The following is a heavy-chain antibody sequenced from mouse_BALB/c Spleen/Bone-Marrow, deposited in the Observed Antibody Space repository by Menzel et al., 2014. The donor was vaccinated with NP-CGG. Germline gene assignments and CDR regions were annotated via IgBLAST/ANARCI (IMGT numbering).Heavy chain of an antibody. J-gene: IGHJ4*01. Sequence: VQLQQPGPELVKPGASVKMSCKAPGYTFTSYVMHWVKQKPGQGLEWIGYINPYNDGTKYNEKFKGKATLTSDKSSSTAYMELSSLTSEDSAVYYCARGGYYGYYAMDYWGQGTSVTVSS. V-gene: IGHV1-14*01. CDR1: GYTFTSYV. CDR2: INPYNDGT. CDR3: ARGGYYGYYAMDY. D-gene: IGHD1-2*01.